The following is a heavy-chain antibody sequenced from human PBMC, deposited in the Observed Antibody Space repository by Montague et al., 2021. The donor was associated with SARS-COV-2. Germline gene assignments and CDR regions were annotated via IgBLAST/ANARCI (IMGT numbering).Heavy chain of an antibody. CDR2: IYDGGAV. CDR1: GGSITGYY. J-gene: IGHJ3*02. CDR3: VRDHPYGGPRGAYDI. Sequence: ETLSLTCTVSGGSITGYYWSWLRRSPGKGLEWIAYIYDGGAVNYNPSLGSRVTISTDTSKNQLSLKVNSVTAADTAVYYCVRDHPYGGPRGAYDIWGQGQVVXVPS. V-gene: IGHV4-59*01. D-gene: IGHD4-23*01.